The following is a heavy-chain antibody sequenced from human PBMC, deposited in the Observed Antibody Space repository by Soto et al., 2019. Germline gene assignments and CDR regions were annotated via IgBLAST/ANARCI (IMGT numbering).Heavy chain of an antibody. V-gene: IGHV3-53*01. CDR1: GLTVSHNY. Sequence: GSLRLSCVASGLTVSHNYMAWVRQAPEMGLEWVSILYTEGTTYYADSVKGRFTISRDSSKNTLFLQMDGLRAEDTAVYYCVRPRPSGENYGMDVWGQGTTVTVSS. CDR3: VRPRPSGENYGMDV. J-gene: IGHJ6*02. CDR2: LYTEGTT. D-gene: IGHD3-16*01.